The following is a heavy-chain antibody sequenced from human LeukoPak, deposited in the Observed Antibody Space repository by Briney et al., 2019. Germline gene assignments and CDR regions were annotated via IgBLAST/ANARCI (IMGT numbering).Heavy chain of an antibody. Sequence: SETLSLTCTISGGSFSDYYWSWIRQSPGKGLEWIGYIYHTGSTSYSPSLKSRVTISVDTSKNQFSLKLSSVTAADTAVYYCARWSRYSSSSAFDYWGQGTLVTVSS. CDR2: IYHTGST. D-gene: IGHD6-6*01. V-gene: IGHV4-59*01. CDR3: ARWSRYSSSSAFDY. CDR1: GGSFSDYY. J-gene: IGHJ4*02.